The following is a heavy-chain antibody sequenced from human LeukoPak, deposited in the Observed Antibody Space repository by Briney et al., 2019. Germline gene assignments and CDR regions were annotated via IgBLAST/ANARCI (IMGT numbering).Heavy chain of an antibody. CDR1: GGSISSGGYS. CDR3: ARDTYYYDSSGYPTRYFQH. CDR2: IYHSGST. D-gene: IGHD3-22*01. J-gene: IGHJ1*01. V-gene: IGHV4-30-2*01. Sequence: SETLSLTCAVSGGSISSGGYSWSWIRQPPGKGLEWIGYIYHSGSTNYNPSLKSRVTISVDTSKNQFSLKLSSVTAADTAVYYCARDTYYYDSSGYPTRYFQHWGQGTLVTVSS.